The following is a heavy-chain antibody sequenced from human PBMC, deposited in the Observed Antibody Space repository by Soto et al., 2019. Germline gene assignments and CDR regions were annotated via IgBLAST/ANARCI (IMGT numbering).Heavy chain of an antibody. CDR1: GYTFTSYG. CDR2: ISAYNDNT. V-gene: IGHV1-18*01. Sequence: ASVKVSCKASGYTFTSYGIIWVGQAPGQGLEWMGWISAYNDNTNYAQELQGRVTMTTDTSTSTAYRELRSLRYDDTAVYSCARDSQQWLGLGADAFDIWGQGTTGTVSS. CDR3: ARDSQQWLGLGADAFDI. D-gene: IGHD6-19*01. J-gene: IGHJ3*02.